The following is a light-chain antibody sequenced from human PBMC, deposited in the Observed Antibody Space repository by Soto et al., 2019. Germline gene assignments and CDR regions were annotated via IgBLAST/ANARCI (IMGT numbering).Light chain of an antibody. J-gene: IGKJ1*01. Sequence: DIHMTQSPSTLSASVGDRVSITSRGSQRVNTCLAWYQQKPGKAPTILIYDASSLQSGVPSMFSGSGSGTEFTLTISSMQPDDAATYYCQQYNGYPRTFGQGTKVDIK. CDR2: DAS. V-gene: IGKV1-5*01. CDR1: QRVNTC. CDR3: QQYNGYPRT.